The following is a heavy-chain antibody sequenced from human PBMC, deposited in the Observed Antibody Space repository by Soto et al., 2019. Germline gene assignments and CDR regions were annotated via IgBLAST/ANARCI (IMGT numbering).Heavy chain of an antibody. D-gene: IGHD2-15*01. J-gene: IGHJ5*02. CDR1: GFTFSSYA. CDR2: ISGSGGST. Sequence: GGSLRLSCAASGFTFSSYAMSWVRQAPGKGLEWVSAISGSGGSTYYADSVKGRFTISRDNSKNTLYLQMNSLRAEDTAVYYCAKDPYYCSGGSCFSDNWFDPWGQGTLVTVSS. V-gene: IGHV3-23*01. CDR3: AKDPYYCSGGSCFSDNWFDP.